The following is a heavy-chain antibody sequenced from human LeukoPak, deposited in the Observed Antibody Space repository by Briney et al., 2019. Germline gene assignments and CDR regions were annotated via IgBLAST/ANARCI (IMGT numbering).Heavy chain of an antibody. CDR3: ARWYYYETSGLYYGSFDN. V-gene: IGHV3-23*01. CDR1: GFTFSSYG. J-gene: IGHJ5*02. D-gene: IGHD3-22*01. Sequence: GRSLRLSCAASGFTFSSYGMSWVRQAPGKGLQWVSVIIGSGSSTYYADSVKGRFTISRDNARNTLYLQMNSLRAEDTAVYYCARWYYYETSGLYYGSFDNWGQGTLVTVSS. CDR2: IIGSGSST.